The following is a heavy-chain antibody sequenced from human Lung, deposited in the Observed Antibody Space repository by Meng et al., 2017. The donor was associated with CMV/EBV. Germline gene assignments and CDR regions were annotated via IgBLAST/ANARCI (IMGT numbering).Heavy chain of an antibody. Sequence: AFLMFSXAASGFTVSSNYMSWVRQAPGKGREWVSVIYSGGSTYYADSVKGRFTISRDNSENTLYLQMNSLRAEDTAVYYCASGGNCSSTSCYVYWGQGTLVTVSS. V-gene: IGHV3-53*01. CDR1: GFTVSSNY. D-gene: IGHD2-2*01. J-gene: IGHJ4*02. CDR3: ASGGNCSSTSCYVY. CDR2: IYSGGST.